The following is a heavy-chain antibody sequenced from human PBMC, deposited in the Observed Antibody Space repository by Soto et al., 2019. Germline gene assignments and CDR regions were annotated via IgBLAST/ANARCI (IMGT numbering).Heavy chain of an antibody. V-gene: IGHV1-46*03. Sequence: GASVKVSCKTSGYTFTSHYMHWVRQAPGQGLEWMGIINPSGGSTFYAQKFQGRVTMTRDTSSSTVYMELSSLRSEDTAMYYCTSRPGHCSGGSCYSFDYWGQGTLVTVSS. CDR2: INPSGGST. J-gene: IGHJ4*02. CDR1: GYTFTSHY. CDR3: TSRPGHCSGGSCYSFDY. D-gene: IGHD2-15*01.